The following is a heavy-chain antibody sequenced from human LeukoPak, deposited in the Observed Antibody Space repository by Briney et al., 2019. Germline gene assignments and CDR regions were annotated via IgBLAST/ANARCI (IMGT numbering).Heavy chain of an antibody. CDR2: INHSGGT. CDR1: LDSPTRYY. CDR3: ARGRSSRGRYCRGGSCYVRWFDP. Sequence: PGTLCLTRTVSLDSPTRYYWSCIRDPPQRRLEWSCEINHSGGTTYNPPTTRRATISVATSKNQFSLKFRSVTAADTAVYCCARGRSSRGRYCRGGSCYVRWFDPWGQGTLVTVSS. V-gene: IGHV4-34*01. D-gene: IGHD2-15*01. J-gene: IGHJ5*02.